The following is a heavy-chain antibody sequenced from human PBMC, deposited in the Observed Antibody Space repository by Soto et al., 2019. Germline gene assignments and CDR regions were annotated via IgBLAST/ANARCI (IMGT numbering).Heavy chain of an antibody. J-gene: IGHJ4*02. CDR3: ARAEAWEHLPVGWDY. CDR2: IYYSWST. D-gene: IGHD1-26*01. Sequence: QVQLQESGPGLVKPSETLSLTCTVSGGSISTYYWTWIRQPPGKGLEWIGYIYYSWSTNYNPSLNSLVTKAVDTSKNQFPLKLSSVTAADTAVYYCARAEAWEHLPVGWDYWGQGTLVTVSS. CDR1: GGSISTYY. V-gene: IGHV4-59*01.